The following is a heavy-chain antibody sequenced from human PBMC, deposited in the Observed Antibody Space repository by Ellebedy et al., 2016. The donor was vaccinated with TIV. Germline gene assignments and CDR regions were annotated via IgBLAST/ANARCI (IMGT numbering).Heavy chain of an antibody. D-gene: IGHD1-14*01. Sequence: ASVKVSCKASGYTFTSYFMCWVRQAPGQGLEWMGIINPSGGSTRYAQKFQGRVTMTRDTSTSTVFMELSSLRSEDTAVYYCARLSDRGEHWGQGTLVTVSS. CDR2: INPSGGST. J-gene: IGHJ1*01. CDR1: GYTFTSYF. V-gene: IGHV1-46*01. CDR3: ARLSDRGEH.